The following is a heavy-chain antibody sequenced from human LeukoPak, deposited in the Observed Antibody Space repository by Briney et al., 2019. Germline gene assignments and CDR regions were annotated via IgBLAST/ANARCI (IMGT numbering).Heavy chain of an antibody. CDR3: ANLTPDSTTPTDF. D-gene: IGHD1-1*01. V-gene: IGHV3-23*01. CDR1: GFTFSSYG. J-gene: IGHJ4*02. Sequence: PGGSLRLSCAASGFTFSSYGMHWVRQAQGQGLEWVAAISRSGSTPYYTASVKGRFTISRDNSKNTLFLQMNSLRAGDTAVYYCANLTPDSTTPTDFWGQGTLVTVSS. CDR2: ISRSGSTP.